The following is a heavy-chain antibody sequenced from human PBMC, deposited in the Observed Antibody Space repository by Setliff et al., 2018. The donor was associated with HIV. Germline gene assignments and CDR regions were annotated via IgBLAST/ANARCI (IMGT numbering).Heavy chain of an antibody. Sequence: PSETLSLTCTVSGVSISSSNYYWGWIRQPPGKGLEWIGSIYYTGDTYYNPSLKSRVTISVDTSKNQFSLKLSSVTAADTAVYYCARLDCSSSSGFVDYWGQGTLVTVSS. J-gene: IGHJ4*02. CDR1: GVSISSSNYY. D-gene: IGHD2-2*01. CDR2: IYYTGDT. V-gene: IGHV4-39*07. CDR3: ARLDCSSSSGFVDY.